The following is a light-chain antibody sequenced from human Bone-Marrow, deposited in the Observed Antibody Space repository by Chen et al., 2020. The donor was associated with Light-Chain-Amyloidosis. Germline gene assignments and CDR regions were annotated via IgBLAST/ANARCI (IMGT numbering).Light chain of an antibody. CDR2: DDS. V-gene: IGLV3-21*02. CDR3: QVWDRSSDRPV. J-gene: IGLJ3*02. Sequence: SYVLTQPSSVSLAPGQTATIASGGNNSGTTSVHWYQQTPGQAPLLVVYDDSDRSSGIPERLSGSNSGNTATLTISRVEAGDEADYYCQVWDRSSDRPVFGGGTKLTVL. CDR1: NSGTTS.